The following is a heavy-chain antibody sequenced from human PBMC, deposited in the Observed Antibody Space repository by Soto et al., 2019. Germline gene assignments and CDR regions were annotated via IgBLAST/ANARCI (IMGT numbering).Heavy chain of an antibody. D-gene: IGHD6-19*01. J-gene: IGHJ4*02. V-gene: IGHV3-66*01. Sequence: GGSLRLSCAASGFTVSSNYMSWVRQAPGKGLEWVSVIYSGGSTYYADSVKGRFTISRDNSKNTLYLQMNSLRAEDTAVYYCARDSRRSSSGWSHFDYWGQGTLVTVSS. CDR1: GFTVSSNY. CDR2: IYSGGST. CDR3: ARDSRRSSSGWSHFDY.